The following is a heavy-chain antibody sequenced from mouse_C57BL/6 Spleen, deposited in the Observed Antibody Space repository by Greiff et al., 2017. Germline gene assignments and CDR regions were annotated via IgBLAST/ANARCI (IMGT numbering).Heavy chain of an antibody. CDR2: IDPSDSYT. CDR1: GYTFTSYW. D-gene: IGHD3-2*02. V-gene: IGHV1-50*01. Sequence: QVQLQQPGAELVKPGASVKLSCKASGYTFTSYWMQWVKQRPGQGLEWIGEIDPSDSYTNYNQKFKGKATLTVDTSSSTAYMQLSSLTSEDSAVYYCARGGSIRGGAMDYWGQGTSVTVSS. J-gene: IGHJ4*01. CDR3: ARGGSIRGGAMDY.